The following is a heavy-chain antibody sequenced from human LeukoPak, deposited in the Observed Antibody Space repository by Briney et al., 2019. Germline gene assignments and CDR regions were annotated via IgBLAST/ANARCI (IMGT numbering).Heavy chain of an antibody. CDR1: GYTFISSD. J-gene: IGHJ6*03. V-gene: IGHV1-8*01. CDR2: MNPNSGNT. Sequence: ASVKVSCKASGYTFISSDINWVRQATGQGLEWMGWMNPNSGNTGYAQKFQDRVTMTRNTSISTAYMELSSLRSDDTAVYYCARGIVGATSVTGNYYYYMDVWGQGTLVTVSS. CDR3: ARGIVGATSVTGNYYYYMDV. D-gene: IGHD1-26*01.